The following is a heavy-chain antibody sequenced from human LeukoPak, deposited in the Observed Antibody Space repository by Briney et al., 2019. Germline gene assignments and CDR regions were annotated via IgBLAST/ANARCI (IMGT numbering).Heavy chain of an antibody. CDR2: IYHSGST. J-gene: IGHJ4*02. CDR3: ARYSQYSSMSGRWYFDY. D-gene: IGHD6-13*01. Sequence: PSETLSLTCTVSGGSISSGGYYWSWIRQPPGKGLEWIGYIYHSGSTYYNPSLKSRVTISVDRSKNQFSLKLSSVTAADTAVYYCARYSQYSSMSGRWYFDYWGQGTLVTVSS. CDR1: GGSISSGGYY. V-gene: IGHV4-30-2*01.